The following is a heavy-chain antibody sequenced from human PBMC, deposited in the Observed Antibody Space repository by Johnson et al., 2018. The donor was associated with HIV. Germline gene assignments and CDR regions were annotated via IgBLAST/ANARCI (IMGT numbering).Heavy chain of an antibody. CDR3: ARVGGSSWSDAFDI. CDR2: INSDGSST. J-gene: IGHJ3*02. D-gene: IGHD6-13*01. V-gene: IGHV3-74*02. Sequence: VQLVESGGGLVQPGGSLILSCAASGFTFSSYWVHWVRQAPGKGLVWVSRINSDGSSTSYADSVKGRFTISRDNAKNTLYLQMNSLRAEDTAVYYCARVGGSSWSDAFDIWGQGTMVTVSS. CDR1: GFTFSSYW.